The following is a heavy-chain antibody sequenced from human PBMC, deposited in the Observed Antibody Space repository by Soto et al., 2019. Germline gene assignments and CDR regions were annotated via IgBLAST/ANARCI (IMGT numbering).Heavy chain of an antibody. D-gene: IGHD6-13*01. J-gene: IGHJ6*02. CDR3: ASRKFSSSWYGYYYGMDV. CDR2: IIPIFGTA. V-gene: IGHV1-69*06. Sequence: ASVKVSCKASGGTFSSYAISWVRQAPGQGLEWMGGIIPIFGTANYAQKFQGRVTITADKSTSTAYMEPSSLRSEDTAVYYCASRKFSSSWYGYYYGMDVWGQGTTVTVSS. CDR1: GGTFSSYA.